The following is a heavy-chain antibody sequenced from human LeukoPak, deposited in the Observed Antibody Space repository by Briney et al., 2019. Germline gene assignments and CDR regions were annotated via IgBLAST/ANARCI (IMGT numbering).Heavy chain of an antibody. J-gene: IGHJ3*02. Sequence: GGSLRLSCAASGFTFGSYWMHWVRQAPGKGLVWVSRLNTDGSRTSYADSVKGRFTISRDNAKNMLYLQMNSLRAEDTAVYYCARESYCSGGSCYSGRAFDIWGQGTMVTVSS. D-gene: IGHD2-15*01. V-gene: IGHV3-74*01. CDR2: LNTDGSRT. CDR3: ARESYCSGGSCYSGRAFDI. CDR1: GFTFGSYW.